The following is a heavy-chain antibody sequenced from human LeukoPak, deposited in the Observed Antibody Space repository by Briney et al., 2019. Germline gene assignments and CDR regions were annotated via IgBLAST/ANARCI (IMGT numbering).Heavy chain of an antibody. J-gene: IGHJ5*02. V-gene: IGHV4-61*02. CDR3: ASAGHCANGGCRNWFGP. CDR2: IYSAGST. CDR1: GASMSSDGYY. D-gene: IGHD2-8*01. Sequence: SETLSLTCNVSGASMSSDGYYWNWIRQPAGKGLEWIGRIYSAGSTNYNPSLKSRVTLSVDTSKNRLSLKLSYVTAADTAVYYCASAGHCANGGCRNWFGPWGQGILVTVSS.